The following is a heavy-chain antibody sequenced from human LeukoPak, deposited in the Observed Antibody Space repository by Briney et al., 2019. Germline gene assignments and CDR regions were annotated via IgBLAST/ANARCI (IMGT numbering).Heavy chain of an antibody. J-gene: IGHJ6*02. V-gene: IGHV1-18*01. Sequence: GASVKVSCKASGYTFTSYGISWVRQAPGQGLEWMGWISAYNVNTNYAQKLQGRVTMTTDTSTSTAYMELRSLRSDDTAVYYCARFAWELPEGHYYYYGMDVWGQGTTVTVSS. CDR1: GYTFTSYG. CDR3: ARFAWELPEGHYYYYGMDV. CDR2: ISAYNVNT. D-gene: IGHD1-26*01.